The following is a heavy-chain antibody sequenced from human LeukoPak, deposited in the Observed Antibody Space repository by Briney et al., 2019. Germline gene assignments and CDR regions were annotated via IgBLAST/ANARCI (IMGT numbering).Heavy chain of an antibody. CDR3: ARDWEQHLGPFDP. V-gene: IGHV3-11*05. CDR1: GFTFSDYY. J-gene: IGHJ5*02. Sequence: PGGCLSPSCAASGFTFSDYYMSWIRQAPGKGLEWVSYISSSSSYTNYADSVKGRFTISRDNAKNSLYLQMNSLRAEDTAVYYCARDWEQHLGPFDPWGHRVMVTVSS. D-gene: IGHD6-13*01. CDR2: ISSSSSYT.